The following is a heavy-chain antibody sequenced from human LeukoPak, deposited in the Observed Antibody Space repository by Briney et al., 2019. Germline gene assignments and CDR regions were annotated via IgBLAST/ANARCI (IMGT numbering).Heavy chain of an antibody. J-gene: IGHJ4*02. CDR3: ARGSAWERGSYDY. V-gene: IGHV3-7*05. D-gene: IGHD1-26*01. CDR2: IKEDGSKK. Sequence: GGSLRLSCAASGFNFRSYWMKWVRQAPGKGLEWVANIKEDGSKKYYVDSVKGRYTISRDNAENSLYLQMNSLRVEDTAVYYCARGSAWERGSYDYWGQGTLVTVSS. CDR1: GFNFRSYW.